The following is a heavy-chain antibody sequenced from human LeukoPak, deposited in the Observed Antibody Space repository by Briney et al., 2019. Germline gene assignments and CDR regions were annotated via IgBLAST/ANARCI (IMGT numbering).Heavy chain of an antibody. CDR2: IYYSGST. D-gene: IGHD4-23*01. V-gene: IGHV4-59*11. Sequence: PSDTLSLTCTVSGGSISSHYWSWIRQPPGKGLEWIGYIYYSGSTNYNPSLKSRVTISVDTSKNQFSLKLSSVTAADTAVYYCARVSRCLLLHAFDIWGQGTMVSVSS. CDR3: ARVSRCLLLHAFDI. CDR1: GGSISSHY. J-gene: IGHJ3*02.